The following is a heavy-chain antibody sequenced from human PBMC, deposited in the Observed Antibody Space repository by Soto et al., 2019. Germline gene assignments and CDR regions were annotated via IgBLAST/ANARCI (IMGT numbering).Heavy chain of an antibody. CDR3: ARGVTIFGVVIILSAFDI. CDR1: GYTFTSYD. CDR2: MNPNSGNT. J-gene: IGHJ3*02. D-gene: IGHD3-3*01. V-gene: IGHV1-8*01. Sequence: GASVKVSCKASGYTFTSYDINWVRQATGQGLEWMGWMNPNSGNTGYAQKFQGRVTMTRNTSISTAYMELSSLRSEDTAVYYCARGVTIFGVVIILSAFDICGQGTMVTVSS.